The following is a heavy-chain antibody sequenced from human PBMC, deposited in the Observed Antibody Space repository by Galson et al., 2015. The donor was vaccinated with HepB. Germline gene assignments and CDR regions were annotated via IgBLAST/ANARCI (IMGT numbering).Heavy chain of an antibody. J-gene: IGHJ6*03. CDR3: ARGGAAAYSGYDHYYYYYYMDV. D-gene: IGHD5-12*01. Sequence: SVKVSCKSSGGTFSSYAISWVRQAPGQGLEWMGGIIPIFGTANYAQKFQGRVTITADESTSTAYMELSSLRSEDTAVYYCARGGAAAYSGYDHYYYYYYMDVWGKGTTVTVSS. CDR2: IIPIFGTA. V-gene: IGHV1-69*13. CDR1: GGTFSSYA.